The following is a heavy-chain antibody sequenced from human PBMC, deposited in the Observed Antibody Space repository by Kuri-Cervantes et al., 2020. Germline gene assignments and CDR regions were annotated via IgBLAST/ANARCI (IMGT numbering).Heavy chain of an antibody. J-gene: IGHJ4*02. CDR3: ARLLQGGLDY. V-gene: IGHV3-21*01. D-gene: IGHD1-1*01. CDR1: GFTFSSNT. Sequence: GESLKISCAASGFTFSSNTMNWVRQAPGKGLEWVSSISSGSAYVYYADSVKGRFTISRDNAKNSLYLQMNSLRADDTALYYCARLLQGGLDYWGQGTRVTGSS. CDR2: ISSGSAYV.